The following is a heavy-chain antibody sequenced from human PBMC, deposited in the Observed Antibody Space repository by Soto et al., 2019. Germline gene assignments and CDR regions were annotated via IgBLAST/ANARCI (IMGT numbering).Heavy chain of an antibody. D-gene: IGHD3-9*01. J-gene: IGHJ3*01. CDR3: ARVVLTITRGAFDA. Sequence: QVQLQESGPGLVKPSGTLSLTCAVSGGSISSSHWWTWVRQSPGKGLEYIGEISHSGTSNSNPSLKSRVTLSVAKSKNHFSLTLTSVTDADTAVYYCARVVLTITRGAFDAWGQGTLVIVSS. CDR2: ISHSGTS. CDR1: GGSISSSHW. V-gene: IGHV4-4*02.